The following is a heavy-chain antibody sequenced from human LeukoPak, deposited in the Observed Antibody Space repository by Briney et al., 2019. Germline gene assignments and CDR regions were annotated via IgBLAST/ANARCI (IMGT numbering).Heavy chain of an antibody. Sequence: ASVKVSYKASGYTFTGYYMHWVRQAPGQGLEWMGWINPNSGGTNYAQKFQGRVTMTRDTSISTAYMELSRLRSEDTAVYYCARGFYDSSGYYDHWGQGTLVTVSS. D-gene: IGHD3-22*01. CDR2: INPNSGGT. CDR1: GYTFTGYY. CDR3: ARGFYDSSGYYDH. V-gene: IGHV1-2*02. J-gene: IGHJ4*02.